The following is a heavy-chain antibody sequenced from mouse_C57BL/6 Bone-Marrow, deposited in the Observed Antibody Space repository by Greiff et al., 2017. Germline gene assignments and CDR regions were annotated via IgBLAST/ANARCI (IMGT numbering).Heavy chain of an antibody. CDR2: INPYNGGT. Sequence: EVKLMESGPVLVKPGASVKMSCKASGYTFTDYYMNWVKQSHGKSLEWIGVINPYNGGTSYNQKFKGKATLTVDKSSSTAYMELNSLTSEDSAVYYCARRKRYFDYWGQGTTLTVSS. CDR1: GYTFTDYY. CDR3: ARRKRYFDY. J-gene: IGHJ2*01. V-gene: IGHV1-19*01.